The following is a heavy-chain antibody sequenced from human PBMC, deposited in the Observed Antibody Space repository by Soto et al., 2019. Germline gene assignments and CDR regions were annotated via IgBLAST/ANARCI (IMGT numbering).Heavy chain of an antibody. CDR3: AKLLAVAARWDGSDI. J-gene: IGHJ3*02. V-gene: IGHV3-23*01. CDR1: GCTFSNYP. Sequence: LSLYCAASGCTFSNYPMSWVRQAPGKGLEWVSGITGGGGIANYADPVKGRFTISRDNSKNTLYLQLNSLRAEDTAVYYCAKLLAVAARWDGSDIWGQGTMVNVSS. CDR2: ITGGGGIA. D-gene: IGHD6-19*01.